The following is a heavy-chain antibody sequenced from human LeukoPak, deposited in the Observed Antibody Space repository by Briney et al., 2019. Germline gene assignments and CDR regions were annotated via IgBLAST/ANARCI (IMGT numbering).Heavy chain of an antibody. J-gene: IGHJ4*02. CDR3: ARRASSWWFDC. D-gene: IGHD6-13*01. V-gene: IGHV5-51*01. CDR1: GYSFASYW. CDR2: IYPGDSDT. Sequence: GESLKISCKGSGYSFASYWIGWVRQMPGKGLEWMGIIYPGDSDTRYSPSFQGQVTISADKSISTAYLQWSSLKASDTAIYYCARRASSWWFDCWGQGTLVTVSS.